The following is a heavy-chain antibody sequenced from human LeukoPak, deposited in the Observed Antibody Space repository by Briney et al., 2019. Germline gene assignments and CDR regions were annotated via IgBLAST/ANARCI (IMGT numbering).Heavy chain of an antibody. CDR3: ARVPIVVAHDAFDI. Sequence: PSQTLSLACTVSGGSISSGDYYWSWIRQPPGKGLEWIGYIYYSGSTYYNPSLKSRVTISVDTSKNQFSLKLSSVTAADTAVYYCARVPIVVAHDAFDIWGQGTMVTVSS. V-gene: IGHV4-30-4*01. CDR2: IYYSGST. CDR1: GGSISSGDYY. J-gene: IGHJ3*02. D-gene: IGHD3-22*01.